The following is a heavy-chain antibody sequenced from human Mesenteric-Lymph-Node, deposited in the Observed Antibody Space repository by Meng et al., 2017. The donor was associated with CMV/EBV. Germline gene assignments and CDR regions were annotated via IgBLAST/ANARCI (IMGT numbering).Heavy chain of an antibody. D-gene: IGHD5-12*01. Sequence: KASGYTFTGYYMHWVRQAPGQGLEWMGRINPNSGGTNYAQKFQGRVTMTRDTSISTAYMELSRLRSDDTAVYYCARDLMVATMYYFDYWGQGTLVTVSS. CDR3: ARDLMVATMYYFDY. CDR2: INPNSGGT. J-gene: IGHJ4*02. V-gene: IGHV1-2*06. CDR1: GYTFTGYY.